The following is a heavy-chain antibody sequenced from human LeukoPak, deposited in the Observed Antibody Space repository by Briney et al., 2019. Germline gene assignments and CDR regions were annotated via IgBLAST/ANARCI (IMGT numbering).Heavy chain of an antibody. CDR2: IWYDGSNK. V-gene: IGHV3-33*01. J-gene: IGHJ5*02. CDR1: GFTFSSYG. CDR3: AREGGYCSGGSCYWEYILNWFDP. D-gene: IGHD2-15*01. Sequence: GGSLRLSCAASGFTFSSYGMHWVRQAPGKGLEWVAVIWYDGSNKYYADSVKGRFTISRDNSKNTLYLQMNSLRAEDTAVYYCAREGGYCSGGSCYWEYILNWFDPWGQRTLVTVSS.